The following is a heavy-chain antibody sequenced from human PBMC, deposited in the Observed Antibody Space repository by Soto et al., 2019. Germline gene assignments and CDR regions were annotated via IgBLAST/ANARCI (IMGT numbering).Heavy chain of an antibody. D-gene: IGHD5-12*01. CDR3: ARFYIGYDYPPYYFDY. CDR2: IYYSGST. V-gene: IGHV4-59*01. Sequence: QVRLQESGPGLVKPSETLSLTCTVSGGSISSYYWSWIRQPPGKGLEWIGYIYYSGSTNYNPSLKSRVFISVDPSKLPFSLLLSSVSTADTAVFYCARFYIGYDYPPYYFDYWGQGTLVTVSS. J-gene: IGHJ4*02. CDR1: GGSISSYY.